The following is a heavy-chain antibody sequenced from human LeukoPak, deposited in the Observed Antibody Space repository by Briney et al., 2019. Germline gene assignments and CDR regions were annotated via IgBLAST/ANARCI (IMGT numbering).Heavy chain of an antibody. CDR1: GGSISSYY. J-gene: IGHJ4*02. V-gene: IGHV4-59*01. CDR3: ARVSSSWTAYYYFDY. Sequence: SETLSLTCTVSGGSISSYYWSWIRQPPGKGLEWIGYIHYSGSTNYNPSLKSRVTISVDTSKNQFSLKLSSVTAADTAVYYCARVSSSWTAYYYFDYWGQGTLVTVSS. CDR2: IHYSGST. D-gene: IGHD6-13*01.